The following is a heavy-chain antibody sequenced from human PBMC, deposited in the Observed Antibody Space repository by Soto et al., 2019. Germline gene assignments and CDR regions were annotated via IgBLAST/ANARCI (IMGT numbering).Heavy chain of an antibody. CDR1: GGTFSSYA. J-gene: IGHJ3*02. D-gene: IGHD3-22*01. CDR2: IIPIFGIA. Sequence: ASVKVSCKASGGTFSSYAISWVRQAPGKGLEWMGGIIPIFGIANYAQKFQGRVTITADKSTSTDYMELSSLRSEDTAVYYCARTISDSSGYKDAFDIWGQGTMVTVSS. V-gene: IGHV1-69*10. CDR3: ARTISDSSGYKDAFDI.